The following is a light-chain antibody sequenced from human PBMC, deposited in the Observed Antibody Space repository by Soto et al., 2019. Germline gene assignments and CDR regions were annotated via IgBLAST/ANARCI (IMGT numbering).Light chain of an antibody. CDR3: MQGTHWPIT. J-gene: IGKJ5*01. Sequence: VVMTQSPLSLPVTLGQPSSISCRSKQSLVHSEGIAYFSWFQQRPGRSPRRLIYKVSNRDSGVPARFSGSGSGTDFALKISRVEAEDVGVYYCMQGTHWPITFGQGTRLEIK. CDR1: QSLVHSEGIAY. CDR2: KVS. V-gene: IGKV2-30*02.